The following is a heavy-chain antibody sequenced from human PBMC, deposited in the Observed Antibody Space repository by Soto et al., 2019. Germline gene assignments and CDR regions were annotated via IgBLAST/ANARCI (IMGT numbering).Heavy chain of an antibody. D-gene: IGHD2-2*01. J-gene: IGHJ4*02. CDR3: ARGYCGSTSCQYYFDF. CDR2: INGGNGDT. CDR1: GYTFTGYA. V-gene: IGHV1-3*01. Sequence: GASVKVSCKASGYTFTGYAIHWVRQAPGQRLEWMGWINGGNGDTKYSQKFQGRVTISRDTSASTAYMELTSLGSEDTAVYHCARGYCGSTSCQYYFDFWGQGTLVTVSS.